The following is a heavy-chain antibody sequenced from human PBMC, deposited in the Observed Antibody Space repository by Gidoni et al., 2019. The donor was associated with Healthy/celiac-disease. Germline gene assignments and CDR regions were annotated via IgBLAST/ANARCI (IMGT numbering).Heavy chain of an antibody. Sequence: AVISYDGSNKYYADSVKGRFTISRDNSKNTLYLQMNSLRAEDTAVYYCAKEGVGVIAARLSWGDYWGQGTLVTVSS. CDR2: ISYDGSNK. J-gene: IGHJ4*02. D-gene: IGHD6-6*01. V-gene: IGHV3-30*18. CDR3: AKEGVGVIAARLSWGDY.